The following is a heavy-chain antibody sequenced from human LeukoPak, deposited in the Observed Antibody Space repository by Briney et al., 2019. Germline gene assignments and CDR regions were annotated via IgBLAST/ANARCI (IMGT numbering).Heavy chain of an antibody. J-gene: IGHJ6*02. Sequence: GGSLRLSCAASGFTFDDYTMRWVRHDPGKGLEWVSLISWDGGSTYYADSVKGRFTISRDNSKNSLYLQINSLRTEDTALYYCAKGTGQYCSSTSCYIPYYYYGMDVWGQGTTVTVSS. V-gene: IGHV3-43*01. CDR3: AKGTGQYCSSTSCYIPYYYYGMDV. CDR1: GFTFDDYT. CDR2: ISWDGGST. D-gene: IGHD2-2*02.